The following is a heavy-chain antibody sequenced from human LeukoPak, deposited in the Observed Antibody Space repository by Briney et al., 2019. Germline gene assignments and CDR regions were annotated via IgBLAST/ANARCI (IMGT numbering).Heavy chain of an antibody. Sequence: SETLSLTCAVYGGSFSGYYWSWIRQPPGKGLEWIGEINHSGSTNYNPSLKSRVTISVDTSKDQFSLKLSSVTAADTAVYYCARGKAVASFDYWGQGTLVTVSS. CDR2: INHSGST. D-gene: IGHD4-23*01. CDR1: GGSFSGYY. V-gene: IGHV4-34*01. J-gene: IGHJ4*02. CDR3: ARGKAVASFDY.